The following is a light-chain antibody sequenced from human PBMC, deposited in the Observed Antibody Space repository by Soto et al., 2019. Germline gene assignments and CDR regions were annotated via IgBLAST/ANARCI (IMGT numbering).Light chain of an antibody. CDR1: SSNIGSNT. J-gene: IGLJ2*01. CDR2: SNN. V-gene: IGLV1-44*01. CDR3: AAWGDSLNGPV. Sequence: QSVLTQPPSASGTPGQRVTISCSGSSSNIGSNTVNWYQQLPGPAPKLLIYSNNQRPSRVPDRCSGSKSGTSASLAISGLQAEDEADYYCAAWGDSLNGPVFGGGTKLTVL.